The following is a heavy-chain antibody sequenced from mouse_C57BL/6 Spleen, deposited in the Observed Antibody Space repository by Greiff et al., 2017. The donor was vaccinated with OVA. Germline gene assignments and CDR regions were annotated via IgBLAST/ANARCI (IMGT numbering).Heavy chain of an antibody. CDR1: GYTFTSYW. CDR2: IDPSDSYT. V-gene: IGHV1-69*01. Sequence: QVQLQQSGAELVMPGASVKLSCKASGYTFTSYWMHWVKQRPGQGLEWIGEIDPSDSYTNYNQKFKGKSTLTVDKSSSTAYMQLSSLTSEDSAVYYCARSGSNSWYFDVWGTGTTVTVSS. D-gene: IGHD2-5*01. CDR3: ARSGSNSWYFDV. J-gene: IGHJ1*03.